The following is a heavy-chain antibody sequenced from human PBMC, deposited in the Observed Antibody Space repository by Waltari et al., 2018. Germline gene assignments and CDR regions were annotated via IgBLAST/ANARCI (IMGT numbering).Heavy chain of an antibody. CDR2: IYTSGST. V-gene: IGHV4-61*02. D-gene: IGHD6-6*01. Sequence: QVQLQESGPGLVKPSQTLSLTCTVSGGSISSGSYYWSWIRQPAGKGLEWIGRIYTSGSTNYNPSLKSRVTISIDTSKNQFSLKLSSVTAADTAVYYCAGLHGQLVDTAWGQGTLVTVSS. CDR3: AGLHGQLVDTA. CDR1: GGSISSGSYY. J-gene: IGHJ5*02.